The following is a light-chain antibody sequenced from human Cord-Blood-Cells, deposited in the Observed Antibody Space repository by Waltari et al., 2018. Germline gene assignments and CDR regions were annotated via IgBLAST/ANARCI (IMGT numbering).Light chain of an antibody. V-gene: IGLV2-23*01. CDR3: CSYAGSSTFYV. J-gene: IGLJ1*01. CDR1: STGVGSYNL. Sequence: QSALPPPASVSGSPGQSITTPCTGTSTGVGSYNLVSWYQQHPGKAPKLMIYEGSKRPSGVSNRFSGSKSGNTASLTISGLQAEDEADYYCCSYAGSSTFYVFGTGTKVTVL. CDR2: EGS.